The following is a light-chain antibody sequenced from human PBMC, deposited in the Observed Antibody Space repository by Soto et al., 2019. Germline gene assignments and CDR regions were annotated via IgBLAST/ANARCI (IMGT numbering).Light chain of an antibody. J-gene: IGLJ1*01. CDR3: SSYTSSSTLYV. CDR2: DVS. CDR1: SSDVCGYNY. V-gene: IGLV2-14*01. Sequence: QSALTQPASVSGSPGQSITISCTGTSSDVCGYNYVSWYQQHPGKAPKLMIYDVSNRPSGVSNRFSGSKSGNTASLTISGLQAEDDADYYCSSYTSSSTLYVFGTGTKLTVL.